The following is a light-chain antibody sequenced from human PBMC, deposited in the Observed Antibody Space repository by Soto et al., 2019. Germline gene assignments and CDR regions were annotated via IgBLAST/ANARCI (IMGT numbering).Light chain of an antibody. CDR2: EVT. CDR3: CSYAGGGAWV. Sequence: QSALTQPASVSGSPGQSITISCTGTSSDVGSYNLVTWYQQHPGNAPKLMIYEVTKRPSGLSNRFSASKSGSTASLIISGLQVEDEADYYCCSYAGGGAWVFGGGTKVTVL. J-gene: IGLJ3*02. V-gene: IGLV2-23*02. CDR1: SSDVGSYNL.